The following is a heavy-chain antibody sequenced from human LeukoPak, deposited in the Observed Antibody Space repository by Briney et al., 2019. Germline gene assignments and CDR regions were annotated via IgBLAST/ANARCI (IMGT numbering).Heavy chain of an antibody. D-gene: IGHD1-26*01. CDR2: IYSGGST. Sequence: PGGSLRLSCAASGFTVSSNYMSWVRQAPGKGLEWVSVIYSGGSTYYADSVKGRFTISRDNSKNTLYLQMNSPRAEDTAVYYCAGVGAMSRGAFDIWGQGTMVTVSS. J-gene: IGHJ3*02. CDR3: AGVGAMSRGAFDI. V-gene: IGHV3-53*01. CDR1: GFTVSSNY.